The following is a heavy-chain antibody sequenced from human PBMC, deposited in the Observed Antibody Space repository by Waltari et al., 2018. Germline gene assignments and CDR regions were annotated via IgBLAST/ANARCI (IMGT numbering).Heavy chain of an antibody. CDR1: GYSFTSYW. CDR3: ARPVAAAGDAFDI. Sequence: EVQLVQSGAEVKKPGESLKISCKGSGYSFTSYWIGWVRPMPGNGLEWMGIIYPGDSDTRYSPSFQGQVTISADKSISTAYLQWGSLKASDTAMYYCARPVAAAGDAFDIWGQGTMVTVSS. CDR2: IYPGDSDT. D-gene: IGHD6-13*01. J-gene: IGHJ3*02. V-gene: IGHV5-51*01.